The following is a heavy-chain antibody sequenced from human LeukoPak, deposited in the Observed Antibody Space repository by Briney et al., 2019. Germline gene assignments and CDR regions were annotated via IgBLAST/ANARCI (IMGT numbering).Heavy chain of an antibody. D-gene: IGHD3-16*01. CDR3: ARRPALLGGGLDV. J-gene: IGHJ5*02. CDR1: GYPFTKFW. Sequence: GDSLKISCQTSGYPFTKFWVAWVRQVPGRGLEWMGIIFPGDSDTRYHPSFRGRVSISADRPTNTAYLGWSRLEASDSAIYYCARRPALLGGGLDVWGQGTLVSVSS. CDR2: IFPGDSDT. V-gene: IGHV5-51*01.